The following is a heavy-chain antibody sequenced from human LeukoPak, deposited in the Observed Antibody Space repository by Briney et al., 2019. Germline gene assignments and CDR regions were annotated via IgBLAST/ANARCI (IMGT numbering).Heavy chain of an antibody. V-gene: IGHV1-46*01. D-gene: IGHD3-10*01. CDR3: ARVVRGEIGPLDY. CDR2: INPSGGST. Sequence: ASVKVSCKASGYTFTIYYMHWVRQAPGQGLEWMGIINPSGGSTSYAQKFQGRITMTRDTSTSTVYMELSGLRSEDTAVYYCARVVRGEIGPLDYWGQGTLVTVSS. J-gene: IGHJ4*02. CDR1: GYTFTIYY.